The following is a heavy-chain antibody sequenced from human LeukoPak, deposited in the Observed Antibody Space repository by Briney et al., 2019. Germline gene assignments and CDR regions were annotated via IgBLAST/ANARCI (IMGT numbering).Heavy chain of an antibody. Sequence: GGSLRLSCTASGFTFSSYSMNWVRQAPGKGLEWVSYISTSSTTIYYADSVKGRFTISRDNVKNSLYLQMNSLRAEDTAVYYCAGWTDSGYDLSFDHWGQGTLVTVSS. D-gene: IGHD5-12*01. J-gene: IGHJ4*02. CDR2: ISTSSTTI. V-gene: IGHV3-48*04. CDR3: AGWTDSGYDLSFDH. CDR1: GFTFSSYS.